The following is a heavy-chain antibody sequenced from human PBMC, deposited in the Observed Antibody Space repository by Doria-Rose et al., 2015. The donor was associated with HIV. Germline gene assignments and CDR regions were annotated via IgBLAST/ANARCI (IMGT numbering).Heavy chain of an antibody. CDR1: GVSLSSPGMG. Sequence: QVTLKESGPVLVKPTETLTLTCTVSGVSLSSPGMGASWIRQPPGKALEWLAYILSDDERSYTTSLKSRLTISRGTSKSQVVLTMTDMDPVDTATYYCARIKSSRWYHKYYFDFWGQGTLVIVST. J-gene: IGHJ4*02. V-gene: IGHV2-26*01. CDR3: ARIKSSRWYHKYYFDF. D-gene: IGHD6-13*01. CDR2: ILSDDER.